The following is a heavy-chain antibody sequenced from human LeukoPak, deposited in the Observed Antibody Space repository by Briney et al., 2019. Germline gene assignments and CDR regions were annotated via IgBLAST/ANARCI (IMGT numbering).Heavy chain of an antibody. CDR2: IYSGGST. CDR3: ARVESAHAFDI. V-gene: IGHV3-53*04. J-gene: IGHJ3*02. CDR1: GFTFSSYG. D-gene: IGHD3-3*01. Sequence: PGGSLRLSCAASGFTFSSYGMHWVRQAPGKGLEWVSVIYSGGSTYYADSVKGRFTISRHNSKNTLYLQMNSLRAEDTAVYYCARVESAHAFDIWGQGTMVTVSS.